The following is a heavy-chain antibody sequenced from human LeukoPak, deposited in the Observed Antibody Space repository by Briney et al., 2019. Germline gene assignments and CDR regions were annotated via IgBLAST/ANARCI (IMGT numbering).Heavy chain of an antibody. V-gene: IGHV4-59*01. CDR3: AREGLGVNWYGSVPYYMDV. D-gene: IGHD3-10*01. Sequence: PSETLSLTCTVSGGSISSYYWSWIRQPPGKGLEWIGYIYYSGSTNYNPSLKSRVTISVDTSKNQFSLKLSSVTAADTAVYYCAREGLGVNWYGSVPYYMDVWGKGTTVTVSS. CDR2: IYYSGST. CDR1: GGSISSYY. J-gene: IGHJ6*03.